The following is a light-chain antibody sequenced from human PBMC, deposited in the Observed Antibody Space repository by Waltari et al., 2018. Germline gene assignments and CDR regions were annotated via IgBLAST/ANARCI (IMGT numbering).Light chain of an antibody. CDR1: QSISSW. CDR2: KAS. V-gene: IGKV1-5*03. CDR3: QQYNNYPFT. Sequence: TCRASQSISSWLAWYQQKPGKAPKLLIYKASSLESGVPSRFSGSGSGTEFTLTISSLQPDDCATYYCQQYNNYPFTFGPGTKVDIK. J-gene: IGKJ3*01.